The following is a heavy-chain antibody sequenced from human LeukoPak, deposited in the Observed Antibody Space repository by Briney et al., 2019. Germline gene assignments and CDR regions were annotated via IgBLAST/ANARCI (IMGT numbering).Heavy chain of an antibody. CDR3: ARYKDFDDCSGYSGVCDI. CDR2: IHYSGTT. J-gene: IGHJ3*02. Sequence: PSETLSLTCTVSGGSISGYYWNWIRQPPGKGLEWIGYIHYSGTTKYNPSLKSRVTISGDMSKNQFSLKLSSVTAADTAVYYCARYKDFDDCSGYSGVCDIWGQGTMVTVSS. D-gene: IGHD3-22*01. V-gene: IGHV4-59*01. CDR1: GGSISGYY.